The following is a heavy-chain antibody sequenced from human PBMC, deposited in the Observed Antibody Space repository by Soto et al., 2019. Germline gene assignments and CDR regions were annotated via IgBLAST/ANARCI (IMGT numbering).Heavy chain of an antibody. CDR2: IYYTGST. Sequence: PSETLSLTCTVSNGSICSYYWSWIRQSPGKGLEWIGYIYYTGSTNYNPSLKTRVAMSMDTSKNQFSLNLSSVTAADTALYYCAAAPNWNYFDFWGQGSLVTVSS. D-gene: IGHD1-20*01. CDR3: AAAPNWNYFDF. V-gene: IGHV4-59*01. J-gene: IGHJ4*02. CDR1: NGSICSYY.